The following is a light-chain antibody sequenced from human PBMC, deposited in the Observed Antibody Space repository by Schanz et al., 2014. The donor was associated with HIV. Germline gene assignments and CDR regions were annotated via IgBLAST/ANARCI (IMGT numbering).Light chain of an antibody. Sequence: EIVLTQYPGTLSLSPGERATLSCRASHTVSGDYLAWYQQRPGQAPRHLMYGASNRATDVPDRFSGSGSGTDFTLTINSLQPDDFATYYCQQYNSYSWTFGQGTKVEIK. V-gene: IGKV3-20*01. CDR2: GAS. CDR1: HTVSGDY. CDR3: QQYNSYSWT. J-gene: IGKJ1*01.